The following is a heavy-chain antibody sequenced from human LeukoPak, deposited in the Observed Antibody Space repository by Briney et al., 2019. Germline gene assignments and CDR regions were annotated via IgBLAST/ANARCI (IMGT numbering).Heavy chain of an antibody. V-gene: IGHV4-4*09. CDR2: IHASGPT. CDR1: GITLSNYG. CDR3: ARHDAGIAARPFDN. Sequence: MSEGSLRLSCAVSGITLSNYGMSWIRRPPGKGLEWIAYIHASGPTNYNPSLKSRITISVDTSKNQFSLKLSSVTAAGTAVYYCARHDAGIAARPFDNWGQGTLVTVSS. J-gene: IGHJ4*02. D-gene: IGHD6-6*01.